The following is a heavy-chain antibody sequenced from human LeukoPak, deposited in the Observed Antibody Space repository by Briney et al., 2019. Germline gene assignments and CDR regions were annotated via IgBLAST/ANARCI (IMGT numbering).Heavy chain of an antibody. Sequence: SETLSLTCTVSGDSVSSGGFYWSWIRQPPGKGLDWIGYIYHSGTTYYNPSLKSRITISIDRSKNQFSLKLSSVTAADTAVYYCARDIASGWYNWGQGTLATVSS. V-gene: IGHV4-30-2*01. CDR1: GDSVSSGGFY. D-gene: IGHD6-19*01. J-gene: IGHJ4*02. CDR2: IYHSGTT. CDR3: ARDIASGWYN.